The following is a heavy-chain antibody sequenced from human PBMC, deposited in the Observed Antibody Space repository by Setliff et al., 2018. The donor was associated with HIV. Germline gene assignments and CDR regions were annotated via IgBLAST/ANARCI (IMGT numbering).Heavy chain of an antibody. CDR1: GYSFSSYW. V-gene: IGHV5-51*01. J-gene: IGHJ4*02. CDR2: IYPGDSDV. Sequence: PGESLKISCKGSGYSFSSYWIGWVRQMPGKGLEWMGIIYPGDSDVRYDPSFQGQVTISADNSISTAYLEWSSLKASDTAIYYCARLADTSAYYFDFWGQGTPVTVSS. CDR3: ARLADTSAYYFDF. D-gene: IGHD3-10*01.